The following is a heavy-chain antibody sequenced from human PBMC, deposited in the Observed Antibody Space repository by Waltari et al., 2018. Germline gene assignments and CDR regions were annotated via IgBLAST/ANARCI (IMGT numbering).Heavy chain of an antibody. CDR3: AKSGGGYSYWGYMDV. Sequence: EVQLLESGGGLVQPGGSLRLSCAASGFTFSSYAMSWVRQAPGKGLEWVSVIYSGGSTYYADSEKGRFTISRDNSKNTLYLQMNSLRAEDTAVYYCAKSGGGYSYWGYMDVWGKGTTVTVSS. CDR1: GFTFSSYA. CDR2: IYSGGST. D-gene: IGHD7-27*01. V-gene: IGHV3-23*03. J-gene: IGHJ6*03.